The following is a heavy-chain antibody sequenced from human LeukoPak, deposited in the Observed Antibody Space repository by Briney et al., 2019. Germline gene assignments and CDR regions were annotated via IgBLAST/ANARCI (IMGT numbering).Heavy chain of an antibody. CDR2: IIPIFGTA. CDR1: GGTFSSYA. Sequence: GASVKVSCKASGGTFSSYAISWVRQAPGQGLEWMGGIIPIFGTANYAQKFQGRVTITADESTSTADMELSSLRSEDTAVYYCARAHHYYGSGNQYYYYYMDVWGKGTTVTVSS. D-gene: IGHD3-10*01. V-gene: IGHV1-69*13. CDR3: ARAHHYYGSGNQYYYYYMDV. J-gene: IGHJ6*03.